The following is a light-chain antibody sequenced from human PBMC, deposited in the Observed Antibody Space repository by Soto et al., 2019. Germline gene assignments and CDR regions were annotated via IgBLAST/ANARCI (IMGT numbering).Light chain of an antibody. CDR3: VLLYGGAWV. CDR1: SGSVSTSYH. J-gene: IGLJ3*02. Sequence: QTVVTQEPSFSVSPGRTVTLTCGLTSGSVSTSYHPSWYQQAPGQAPRTLIYNTNIRSSGVPDRFSGAILGGKAALTLSGVQPEDEADYYCVLLYGGAWVFGGGTKLTVL. V-gene: IGLV8-61*01. CDR2: NTN.